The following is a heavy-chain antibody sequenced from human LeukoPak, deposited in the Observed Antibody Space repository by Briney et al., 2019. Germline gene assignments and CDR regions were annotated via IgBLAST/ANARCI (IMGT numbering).Heavy chain of an antibody. CDR2: IIPIFGTA. CDR1: GYTFTSYA. Sequence: ASVKVSCKASGYTFTSYAISWVRQAPGQGLEWMGGIIPIFGTANYAQKFQGRVTITADESTSTAYMELSSLRSEDTAVYYCARAFDYYDSSGSYYFDYWGQGTLVTVSS. CDR3: ARAFDYYDSSGSYYFDY. J-gene: IGHJ4*02. V-gene: IGHV1-69*13. D-gene: IGHD3-22*01.